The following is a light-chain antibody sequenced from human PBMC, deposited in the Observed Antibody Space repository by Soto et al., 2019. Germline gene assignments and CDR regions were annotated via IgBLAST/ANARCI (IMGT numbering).Light chain of an antibody. CDR3: QQYGSSPT. Sequence: EIVLTQSPGTLSLSPGERATLSCRASQTVDGAYLAWYQQKPGQPPRLLIYGASSRATGIPNNFSGSGSGTDFTLIINRLGPEDFAVYYCQQYGSSPTFGQGTRLEIK. V-gene: IGKV3-20*01. CDR1: QTVDGAY. CDR2: GAS. J-gene: IGKJ5*01.